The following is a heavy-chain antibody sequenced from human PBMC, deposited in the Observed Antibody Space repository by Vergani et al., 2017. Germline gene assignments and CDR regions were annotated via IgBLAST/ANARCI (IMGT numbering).Heavy chain of an antibody. CDR1: GFTFSSYW. CDR3: ASFLYYYYGMDV. V-gene: IGHV3-74*02. CDR2: INSDGSST. J-gene: IGHJ6*02. Sequence: EVQLVESGGGLVQPGGSLRLSCAASGFTFSSYWMHWVRQAPGKGLVWVSRINSDGSSTSYADSVKGRFTISRDNAKNTLYLQMTSLRAEDTAVYYCASFLYYYYGMDVWGQGTTVTVSS.